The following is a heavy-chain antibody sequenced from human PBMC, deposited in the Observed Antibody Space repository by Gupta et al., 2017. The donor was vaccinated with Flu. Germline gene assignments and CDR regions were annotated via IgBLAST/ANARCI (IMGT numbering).Heavy chain of an antibody. J-gene: IGHJ4*02. CDR2: IIPIFGTA. Sequence: QVQLAQSGAEVKKPGSSVKVSCKASGGTFSSYAISWVRQAPGQGLEWMGGIIPIFGTANYAQKFQGRVTITADESTSTAYMELSSLRSEDTAVYYCAFSQTLGRITMVRGPGYFDYWGQGTLVTVSS. D-gene: IGHD3-10*01. CDR1: GGTFSSYA. CDR3: AFSQTLGRITMVRGPGYFDY. V-gene: IGHV1-69*01.